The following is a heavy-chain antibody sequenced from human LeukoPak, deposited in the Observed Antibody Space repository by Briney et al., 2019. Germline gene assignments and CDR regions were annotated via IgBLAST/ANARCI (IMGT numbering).Heavy chain of an antibody. CDR3: ATSQYPIAASDNWFDP. Sequence: PSETLSLTCAVSGGSVSNTSYYWGWIRQPPGKGLEWIGYIYDSGSTSYNPSLKSRVSISVDTSKSHFSLRLTSVTAADTAVYYCATSQYPIAASDNWFDPWGQGTLVTVSS. J-gene: IGHJ5*02. CDR2: IYDSGST. CDR1: GGSVSNTSYY. V-gene: IGHV4-39*01. D-gene: IGHD6-13*01.